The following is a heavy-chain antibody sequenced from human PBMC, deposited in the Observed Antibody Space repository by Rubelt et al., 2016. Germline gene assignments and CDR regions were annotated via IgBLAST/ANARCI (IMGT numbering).Heavy chain of an antibody. J-gene: IGHJ4*02. CDR3: ARGYNWNDGFSDY. D-gene: IGHD1-20*01. Sequence: QVQLQQWGAGLLKPSETLSLTCAVYGGSFSGYYWNWIRQPPGKGLEWIGEINHSGSTNYNPSLKVGVTIAVDPSRNQFSLKLGSGTAADTAVYYCARGYNWNDGFSDYWGQGTLVTVSS. CDR2: INHSGST. CDR1: GGSFSGYY. V-gene: IGHV4-34*01.